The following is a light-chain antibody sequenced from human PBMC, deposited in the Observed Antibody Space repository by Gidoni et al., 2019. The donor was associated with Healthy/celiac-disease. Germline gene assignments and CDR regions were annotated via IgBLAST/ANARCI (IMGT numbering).Light chain of an antibody. V-gene: IGLV3-1*01. CDR1: KLGDKY. J-gene: IGLJ2*01. CDR3: QAWDSEDVV. CDR2: QDS. Sequence: SYELTQPPSVSVSPGQTASITCPGDKLGDKYACWYQQKPGQSPVLVIYQDSKRPSGIPERFSGSNSGNTATLTISGTQAMDEADYYCQAWDSEDVVFGGGTKLTVL.